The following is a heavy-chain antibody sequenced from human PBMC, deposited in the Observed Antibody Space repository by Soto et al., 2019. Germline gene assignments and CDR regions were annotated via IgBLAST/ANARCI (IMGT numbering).Heavy chain of an antibody. D-gene: IGHD4-4*01. CDR1: GFTLSDYY. CDR2: TRDKPNSYTT. J-gene: IGHJ6*02. Sequence: PGGSLRLSCVASGFTLSDYYVDWVRQAPGKGLEWVGRTRDKPNSYTTEYAASMEGRFTISRDDSKNSLYLQLNSLNTEDTAVYYCGRGGYRHYSAYYYYALDVWGQGTTVTVSS. CDR3: GRGGYRHYSAYYYYALDV. V-gene: IGHV3-72*01.